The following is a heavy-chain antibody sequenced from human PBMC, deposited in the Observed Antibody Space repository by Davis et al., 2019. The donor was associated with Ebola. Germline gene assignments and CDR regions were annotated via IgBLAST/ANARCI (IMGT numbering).Heavy chain of an antibody. D-gene: IGHD3-22*01. V-gene: IGHV4-59*01. CDR2: ISHSGST. CDR3: ARDLMDYDSSGYYYYGMDV. Sequence: ESLKISCAASGFTFSSYAMHWVRQPPGKGLEWIGSISHSGSTYYNPSLKSRVTISVDRSKNQFSLKLSSVTAADTAVYYCARDLMDYDSSGYYYYGMDVWGQGTTVTVSS. J-gene: IGHJ6*02. CDR1: GFTFSSYA.